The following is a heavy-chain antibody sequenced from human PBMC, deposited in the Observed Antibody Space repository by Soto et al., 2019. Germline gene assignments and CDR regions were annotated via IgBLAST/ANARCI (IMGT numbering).Heavy chain of an antibody. J-gene: IGHJ6*02. V-gene: IGHV3-48*01. D-gene: IGHD6-19*01. CDR3: ARGAVAGRDYYYYGMDV. CDR2: INRDSTVI. Sequence: PGGSLRLSCAASGFSFSTHYMNWVRQSPGKGLEWVSSINRDSTVIYYADSVKGRFTISRDNARNSLSLQMNSLRAEDTAVYYCARGAVAGRDYYYYGMDVWGQGTTVTVSS. CDR1: GFSFSTHY.